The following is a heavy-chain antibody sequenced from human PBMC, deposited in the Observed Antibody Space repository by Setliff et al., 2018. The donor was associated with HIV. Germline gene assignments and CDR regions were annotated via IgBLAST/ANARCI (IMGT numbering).Heavy chain of an antibody. CDR2: IYWDDDK. Sequence: SGPTLVNPTQTLTLTCTFSGFSLSTSGVGVGWIRQPPGKALEWLALIYWDDDKRYSPSLQSRLSITKDTSRRQVVLRMTNVDPVDSGTYYCARIRRRITIFGVVTDYGMDVWGQGTTVTVSS. CDR3: ARIRRRITIFGVVTDYGMDV. V-gene: IGHV2-5*02. D-gene: IGHD3-3*01. CDR1: GFSLSTSGVG. J-gene: IGHJ6*02.